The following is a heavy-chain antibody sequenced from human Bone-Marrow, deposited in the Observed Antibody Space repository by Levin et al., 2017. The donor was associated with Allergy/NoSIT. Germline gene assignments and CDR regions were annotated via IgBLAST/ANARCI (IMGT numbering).Heavy chain of an antibody. Sequence: GESLKISCAASGFNFNNYDIHWVRQAPGKGLEWLASVSYDGSNKYYADSVKGRFTISGDNSRYTLYLEMNSLRAEDTGVYYCARVAYHSYAMDVWGQGTTVTVSS. J-gene: IGHJ6*02. V-gene: IGHV3-30*03. CDR3: ARVAYHSYAMDV. CDR1: GFNFNNYD. D-gene: IGHD1-14*01. CDR2: VSYDGSNK.